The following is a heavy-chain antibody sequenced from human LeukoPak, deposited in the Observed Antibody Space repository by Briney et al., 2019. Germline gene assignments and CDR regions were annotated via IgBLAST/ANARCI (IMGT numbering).Heavy chain of an antibody. Sequence: SETLSLTCAVYGGSFSGYYWNWIRQPPGKGLEWIGEINHSGSTNYNPSLKSRVTISVDTSKNQFSLKLSSVTAADTAVYYCASWDYSSSYYAFDIWGQGTMVTASS. V-gene: IGHV4-34*01. CDR1: GGSFSGYY. CDR3: ASWDYSSSYYAFDI. D-gene: IGHD6-6*01. CDR2: INHSGST. J-gene: IGHJ3*02.